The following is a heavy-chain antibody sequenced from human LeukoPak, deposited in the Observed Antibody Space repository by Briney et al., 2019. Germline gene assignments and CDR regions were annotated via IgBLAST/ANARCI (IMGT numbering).Heavy chain of an antibody. V-gene: IGHV4-38-2*01. CDR2: IYHSGST. D-gene: IGHD3-10*01. Sequence: SSETLSLTCAVSGYSISSGYYWGWIRQPPGKGLEWIGSIYHSGSTYYNPSLKSRVTISVDTSKNQFSLELSSVTAADTAVYYCARVDGPGSYARPDYWGQGTLVTVSS. J-gene: IGHJ4*02. CDR3: ARVDGPGSYARPDY. CDR1: GYSISSGYY.